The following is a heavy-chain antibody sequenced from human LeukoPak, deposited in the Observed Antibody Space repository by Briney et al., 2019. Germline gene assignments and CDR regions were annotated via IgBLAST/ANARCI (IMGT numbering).Heavy chain of an antibody. V-gene: IGHV1-2*02. Sequence: GASVKVSCKASGYTFTGYYIHWVRQAPGQGREWMGWINPDSGGTNYAQKFQGRVTMIRDTSFSTAYMELSRLTYDDTAVYYCARDQGSSGSSDFDYWGQGTLVTVYS. D-gene: IGHD6-19*01. CDR2: INPDSGGT. CDR3: ARDQGSSGSSDFDY. CDR1: GYTFTGYY. J-gene: IGHJ4*02.